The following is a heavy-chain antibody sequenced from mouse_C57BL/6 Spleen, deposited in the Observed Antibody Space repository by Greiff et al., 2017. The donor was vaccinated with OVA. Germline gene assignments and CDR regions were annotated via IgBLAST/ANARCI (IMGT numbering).Heavy chain of an antibody. D-gene: IGHD6-2*01. J-gene: IGHJ4*01. CDR1: GYAFSSSW. Sequence: QVQLQQSGPELVKPGASVKISCKASGYAFSSSWMNWVKQRPGKGLEWIGRISPGDGDTNYNGKFKGKATLTADKSSSPAYMQLSSLTSEDSAVYFCAIPLVPYAMDYWGQGTSVTVSS. V-gene: IGHV1-82*01. CDR3: AIPLVPYAMDY. CDR2: ISPGDGDT.